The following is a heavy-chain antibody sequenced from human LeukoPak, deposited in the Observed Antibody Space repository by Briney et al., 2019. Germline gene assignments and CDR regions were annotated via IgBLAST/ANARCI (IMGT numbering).Heavy chain of an antibody. Sequence: GGSLRLSCAASGFTFSTYAMSWVRQAPGNGLEWVSAISGSGGRTYYADSVKGRFTISRDNSKNTLFMQMNSLRAEDTAVYYCAKPIVAAGISEWGQGTLVTVSS. D-gene: IGHD6-13*01. CDR3: AKPIVAAGISE. CDR2: ISGSGGRT. V-gene: IGHV3-23*01. CDR1: GFTFSTYA. J-gene: IGHJ4*02.